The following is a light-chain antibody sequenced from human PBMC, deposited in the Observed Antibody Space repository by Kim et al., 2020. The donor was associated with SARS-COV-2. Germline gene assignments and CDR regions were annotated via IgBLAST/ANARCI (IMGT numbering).Light chain of an antibody. J-gene: IGLJ2*01. V-gene: IGLV1-47*01. CDR1: SSNIGNNN. CDR2: RNN. CDR3: ATWDDSLSGPV. Sequence: ELTQPPSASGTPGQRVTISCSGTSSNIGNNNVCWFQRLPGTAPKLLIYRNNQRPSGVPDRFSGSKSGTSASLAISGLRSEDEGDYFCATWDDSLSGPVFGGGTKVTVL.